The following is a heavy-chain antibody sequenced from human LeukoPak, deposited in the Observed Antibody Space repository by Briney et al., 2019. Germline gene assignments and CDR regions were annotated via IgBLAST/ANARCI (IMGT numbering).Heavy chain of an antibody. V-gene: IGHV3-74*01. Sequence: GGSLRLPCAASGFTFSSYWMHWARQSPGKARLGVSRINSDGRSTSYADSVRGRFTISRDNAKNTLYLQMNSLRAEDTAVYYCVRDNLYSLDYXXXXTLVTVSS. CDR3: VRDNLYSLDY. CDR1: GFTFSSYW. J-gene: IGHJ4*02. D-gene: IGHD1-14*01. CDR2: INSDGRST.